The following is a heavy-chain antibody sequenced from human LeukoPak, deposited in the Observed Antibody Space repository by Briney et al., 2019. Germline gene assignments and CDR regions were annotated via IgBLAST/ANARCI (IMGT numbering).Heavy chain of an antibody. CDR3: ARHEALGYCSSTSCPSPFGMDV. CDR2: IYPGYSDT. D-gene: IGHD2-2*01. V-gene: IGHV5-51*01. J-gene: IGHJ6*02. Sequence: GESLKISCQGSGYSLTSYWIGWVRQMPGKGLEWMGIIYPGYSDTRYSPSFQGQVTISADKSISTAYLQWSSLKASDTAMYYCARHEALGYCSSTSCPSPFGMDVWGQGTTVTVSS. CDR1: GYSLTSYW.